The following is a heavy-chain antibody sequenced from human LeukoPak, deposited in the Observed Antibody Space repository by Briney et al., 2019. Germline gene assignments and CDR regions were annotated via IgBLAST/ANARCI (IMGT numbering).Heavy chain of an antibody. Sequence: PSETLSLTCAVYGGSFSGYFWTWIRHPPGKRLEWIGEINHSGSANNNPALRSRVTVSVDTYKNHFSLRLTSVTAADTAVYYCARGWGMATTNWGYWSQGTLVTVSS. CDR2: INHSGSA. D-gene: IGHD5-24*01. CDR3: ARGWGMATTNWGY. CDR1: GGSFSGYF. V-gene: IGHV4-34*01. J-gene: IGHJ4*02.